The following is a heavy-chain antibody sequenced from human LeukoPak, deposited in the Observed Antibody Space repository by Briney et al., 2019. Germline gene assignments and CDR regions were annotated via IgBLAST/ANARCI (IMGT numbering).Heavy chain of an antibody. CDR3: ARDDPGDYRPYFDY. Sequence: ASVKVSCKASGYTFTSYGISWVRQAPGQGLEWMGWISAYNGNTNYAQKLQGRVTMTTDTSTSTAYMELRSLRSDDTAVYYCARDDPGDYRPYFDYWGQGTLVTVSS. J-gene: IGHJ4*02. CDR2: ISAYNGNT. V-gene: IGHV1-18*01. CDR1: GYTFTSYG. D-gene: IGHD4-17*01.